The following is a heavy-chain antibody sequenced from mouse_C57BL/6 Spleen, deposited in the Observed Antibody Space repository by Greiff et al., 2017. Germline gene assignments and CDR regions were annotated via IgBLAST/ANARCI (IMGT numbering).Heavy chain of an antibody. Sequence: EVKLMESGAELVKPGASVKLSCTASGFNIKDYYMHWVKQRTEQGLEGIGRIDPEDGETKYAPKFQGKATITADTSSNTAYLQLSSLTSEDTAVYYCGGAYYSNLYYFDYWGQGTTLTVSS. J-gene: IGHJ2*01. V-gene: IGHV14-2*01. CDR1: GFNIKDYY. D-gene: IGHD2-5*01. CDR2: IDPEDGET. CDR3: GGAYYSNLYYFDY.